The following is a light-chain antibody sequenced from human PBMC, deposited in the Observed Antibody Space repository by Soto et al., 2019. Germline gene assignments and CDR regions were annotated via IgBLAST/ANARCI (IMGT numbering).Light chain of an antibody. Sequence: DIHMTHSPSSLSASLGYRVTITCRASQSISSYLNWYQQKPGKAPKLLIYAASSLQSGVPSRFSGSGSGTDFTLTISSLQPEDFATYYCQQSYSTPRTFGQGTKVDIK. V-gene: IGKV1-39*01. CDR1: QSISSY. J-gene: IGKJ1*01. CDR3: QQSYSTPRT. CDR2: AAS.